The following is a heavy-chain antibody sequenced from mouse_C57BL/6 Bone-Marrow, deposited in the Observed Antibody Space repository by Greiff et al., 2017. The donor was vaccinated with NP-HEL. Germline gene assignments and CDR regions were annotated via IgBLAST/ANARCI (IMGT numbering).Heavy chain of an antibody. CDR1: GFTFSDYY. CDR3: ARHY. V-gene: IGHV5-12*01. CDR2: ISNGGGST. J-gene: IGHJ2*01. Sequence: EVKVEESGGGLVQPGGSLKLSCAASGFTFSDYYMYWVRQTPEKRLEWVAYISNGGGSTYYPDTVKGRFTISRDNAKNTLYLQMSRLKSEDTAMYYCARHYWGQGTTLTVSS.